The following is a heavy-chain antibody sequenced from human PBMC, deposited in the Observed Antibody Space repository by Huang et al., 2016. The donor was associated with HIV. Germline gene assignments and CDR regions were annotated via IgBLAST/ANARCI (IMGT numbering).Heavy chain of an antibody. V-gene: IGHV4-39*01. Sequence: QLHLQQSGPGLVRPSETLSLICTVSGGSITSSNHYWGWIRQPPGKGLEWIGNFYYSGVAYYTPSLNNRVSISIDTSKGQFSLRLSSVIATDTAVYYCASGEYGKNAYDIWGQGTVVTVSA. J-gene: IGHJ3*02. CDR3: ASGEYGKNAYDI. CDR2: FYYSGVA. CDR1: GGSITSSNHY. D-gene: IGHD2-2*01.